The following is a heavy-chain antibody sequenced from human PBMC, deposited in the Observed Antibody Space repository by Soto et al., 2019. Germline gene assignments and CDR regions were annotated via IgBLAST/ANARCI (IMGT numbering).Heavy chain of an antibody. Sequence: PGGSLRLSCAASGFTFSNAWMSWVRQAPGKGLEWVGCIKSKKDGGTTDYAAPVKGRFTISRDDSKNTLYVQMNSLKTEDTAVYYCTTDPYDCIGTNCYIAYYKYGMDVWGQGATVTVSS. D-gene: IGHD2-2*02. CDR3: TTDPYDCIGTNCYIAYYKYGMDV. V-gene: IGHV3-15*01. CDR1: GFTFSNAW. CDR2: IKSKKDGGTT. J-gene: IGHJ6*02.